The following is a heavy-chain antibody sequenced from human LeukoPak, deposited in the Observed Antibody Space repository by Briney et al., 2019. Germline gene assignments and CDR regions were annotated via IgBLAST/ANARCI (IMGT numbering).Heavy chain of an antibody. J-gene: IGHJ4*02. D-gene: IGHD2-15*01. Sequence: PSQTLSLTCTVSGGSISSGSYYWSWIRQPAGKGLEWIGSIYTSGSTNYKPSLKSRVTISVDTSKNQFSLKLSSVTAADTAVYYCARERGGILAAPTYYFDYWGQGTLVTVSS. CDR2: IYTSGST. V-gene: IGHV4-61*02. CDR1: GGSISSGSYY. CDR3: ARERGGILAAPTYYFDY.